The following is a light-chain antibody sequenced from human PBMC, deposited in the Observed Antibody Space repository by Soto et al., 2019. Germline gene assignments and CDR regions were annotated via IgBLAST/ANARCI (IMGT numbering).Light chain of an antibody. V-gene: IGKV1-33*01. CDR1: HDISNH. CDR2: DAS. CDR3: QLYDSLPLPT. J-gene: IGKJ4*01. Sequence: DIQMTQSPSSLSASVGDRVTICCQASHDISNHLSWYEQRPGKAPTLLIYDASNLQTGVPSGFSCSASGTDFTFTIRSLQPEAIATYYCQLYDSLPLPTLGAGTKAQIK.